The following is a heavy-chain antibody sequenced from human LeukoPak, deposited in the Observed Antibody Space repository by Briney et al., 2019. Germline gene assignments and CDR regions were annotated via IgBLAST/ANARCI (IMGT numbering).Heavy chain of an antibody. CDR3: TTWYIGNYGAREDY. D-gene: IGHD1-26*01. CDR2: FDREDGET. Sequence: GASVKVSCKVSGYTLTELSMHWVRQAPGKGFEWMGGFDREDGETIYAQKFQGRVTMTEDTSTDTAYMELSSLRSEDTAVYYCTTWYIGNYGAREDYWGQGTLVTVSS. J-gene: IGHJ4*02. CDR1: GYTLTELS. V-gene: IGHV1-24*01.